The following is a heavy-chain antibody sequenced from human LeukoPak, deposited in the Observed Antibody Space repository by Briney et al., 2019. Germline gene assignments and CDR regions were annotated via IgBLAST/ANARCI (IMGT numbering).Heavy chain of an antibody. V-gene: IGHV4-59*01. CDR1: GGSISSYY. Sequence: SETLSLTCTVSGGSISSYYWSWIRQPPGKGMEWIGYIYSSGSTNYNPSLKSRVTISVDTSKNQFALKLSSVTAADTAVYYCARGGSIFGVVTDIWGQGTMVTV. CDR3: ARGGSIFGVVTDI. J-gene: IGHJ3*02. CDR2: IYSSGST. D-gene: IGHD3-3*01.